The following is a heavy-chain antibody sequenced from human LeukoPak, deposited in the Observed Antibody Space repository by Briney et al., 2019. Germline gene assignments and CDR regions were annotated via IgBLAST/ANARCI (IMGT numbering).Heavy chain of an antibody. Sequence: SETLSLTCAVYGGSFSGYYWSWIRQPPGKGLEWIGEINHSGSTNYNPSLKSRVTISVDTSKNQFSPKLSSVTAADTAVYYCARGLLGYCSSTSCYRFDYWGQGTLVTVSS. V-gene: IGHV4-34*01. CDR2: INHSGST. J-gene: IGHJ4*02. D-gene: IGHD2-2*01. CDR1: GGSFSGYY. CDR3: ARGLLGYCSSTSCYRFDY.